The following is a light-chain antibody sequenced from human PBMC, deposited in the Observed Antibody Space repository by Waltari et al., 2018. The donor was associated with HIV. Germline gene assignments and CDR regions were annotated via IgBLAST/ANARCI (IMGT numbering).Light chain of an antibody. J-gene: IGKJ2*01. CDR1: QSLLYSDGNTY. V-gene: IGKV2-30*01. Sequence: DVVMTQSPLSLPVTLGQPASISCSPSQSLLYSDGNTYLSWFQQRPGQSPRRLIYKVSNRDSGVPDRFSGSVSGTDFTLKISRVEAEDVGVYYCMQGTHWPRYTFCQWTKLEIK. CDR2: KVS. CDR3: MQGTHWPRYT.